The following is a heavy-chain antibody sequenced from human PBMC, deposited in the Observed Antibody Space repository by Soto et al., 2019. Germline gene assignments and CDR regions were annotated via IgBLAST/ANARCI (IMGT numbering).Heavy chain of an antibody. V-gene: IGHV1-8*01. CDR3: ETEIGQALGCYRP. CDR2: MNPKSGQR. CDR1: GYTFSSYD. D-gene: IGHD2-15*01. Sequence: GASVKVSCKASGYTFSSYDINWLRQASGQGLELIGWMNPKSGQRNYAPRFQGRVTMTGNTSISTAYMELSSLRSDDTAVYYCETEIGQALGCYRPWGQGTLVTVSS. J-gene: IGHJ5*02.